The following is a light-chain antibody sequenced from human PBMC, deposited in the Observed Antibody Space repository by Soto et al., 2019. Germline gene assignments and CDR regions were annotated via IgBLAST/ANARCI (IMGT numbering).Light chain of an antibody. V-gene: IGKV3-15*01. Sequence: EIVMTQSPATLSVSPGERATLSCRASQSVSSNLAWYQQKPGQAPRLLIYGASTRATGIPARFSGSGSGTEFTLTISSLQSEDFAVYYCQQYTNWPPETFGHGTKVEIK. CDR1: QSVSSN. J-gene: IGKJ1*01. CDR2: GAS. CDR3: QQYTNWPPET.